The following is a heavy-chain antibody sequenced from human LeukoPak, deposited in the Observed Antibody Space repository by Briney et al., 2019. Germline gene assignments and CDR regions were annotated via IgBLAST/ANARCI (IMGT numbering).Heavy chain of an antibody. D-gene: IGHD3-22*01. CDR2: IYYSGST. CDR3: ASYSYYYDSSGYFDY. Sequence: SETLSLTCTVSGGSISSYYWSWIRQPPGKGLEWIGYIYYSGSTNYSPSLKSRVTISVDTSKNQFSLKLSSVTAADTAVYYCASYSYYYDSSGYFDYWGQGTLVTISS. J-gene: IGHJ4*02. V-gene: IGHV4-59*01. CDR1: GGSISSYY.